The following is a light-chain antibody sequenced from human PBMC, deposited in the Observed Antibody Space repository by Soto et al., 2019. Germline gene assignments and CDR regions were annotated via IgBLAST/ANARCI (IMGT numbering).Light chain of an antibody. CDR3: QQYGSSPTWT. V-gene: IGKV3-20*01. CDR1: RSVSSSY. J-gene: IGKJ1*01. Sequence: EIVLTQSPGTLSLSPGERATLSCRASRSVSSSYLAWYQQKPGQAPRLLIYGASSRATGIPDRFSGSGSGTDSTLTISRLEPEDFAVYYCQQYGSSPTWTFGQGTKVDIK. CDR2: GAS.